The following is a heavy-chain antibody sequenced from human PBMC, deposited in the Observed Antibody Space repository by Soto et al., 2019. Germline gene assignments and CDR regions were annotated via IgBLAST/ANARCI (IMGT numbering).Heavy chain of an antibody. CDR3: ARVGSSGWSPDY. Sequence: KPSETLSLTCTVSGGSISGHYWTWIRQPPGKELEWIGYIFYSGVTNYNPSLKSRVTLSVDTSKNQFSLRLRSVTAEDTALYYCARVGSSGWSPDYWGRGTLVTVSS. D-gene: IGHD6-19*01. CDR2: IFYSGVT. CDR1: GGSISGHY. J-gene: IGHJ4*02. V-gene: IGHV4-59*11.